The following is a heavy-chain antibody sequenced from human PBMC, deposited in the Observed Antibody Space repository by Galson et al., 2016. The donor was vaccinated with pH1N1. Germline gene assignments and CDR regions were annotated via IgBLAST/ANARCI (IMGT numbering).Heavy chain of an antibody. J-gene: IGHJ6*03. Sequence: SLRLSCAASGFSLSSYSMNWVRQAPGKGLGWVSYISRSVTNIYYAGSVKGRFTISRDTAKNSLYLQMDSLRLDDTAVYFCARDLGYAYGFYYYYYMDVWGKGTTVTVSS. V-gene: IGHV3-48*04. CDR1: GFSLSSYS. CDR3: ARDLGYAYGFYYYYYMDV. D-gene: IGHD5-18*01. CDR2: ISRSVTNI.